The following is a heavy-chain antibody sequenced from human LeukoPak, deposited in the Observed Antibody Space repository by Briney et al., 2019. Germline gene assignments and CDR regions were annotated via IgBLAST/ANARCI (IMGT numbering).Heavy chain of an antibody. D-gene: IGHD3-10*01. CDR1: GFTFSSSW. V-gene: IGHV3-52*01. Sequence: GGSLRLSCAASGFTFSSSWMRWVCQAPEKGLEWVAGINCNGSEKYYVDSVKGRLTISRDNAKNCLYLQVNSLRAEDIRSGSYSLIDYWGQGTLVSVSS. CDR2: INCNGSEK. CDR3: SLIDY. J-gene: IGHJ4*02.